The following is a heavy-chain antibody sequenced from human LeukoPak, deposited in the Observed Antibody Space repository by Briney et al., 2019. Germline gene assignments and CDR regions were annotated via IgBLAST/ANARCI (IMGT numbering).Heavy chain of an antibody. CDR3: ARVVVSGSYIDY. CDR1: GGSISGSNYY. D-gene: IGHD1-26*01. Sequence: PSETLSLTCTVSGGSISGSNYYWGWIRQPPGKGLEWIASIYDGGRTYYSPSLKSRATISVDKSKNQFSLKLSSVTAADTAVYYCARVVVSGSYIDYWGQGTLVTVSS. J-gene: IGHJ4*02. V-gene: IGHV4-39*07. CDR2: IYDGGRT.